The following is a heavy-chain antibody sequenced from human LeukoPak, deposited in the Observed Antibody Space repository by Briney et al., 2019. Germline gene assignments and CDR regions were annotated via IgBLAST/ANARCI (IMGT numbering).Heavy chain of an antibody. CDR2: IYSGGST. CDR3: ARASYTNDFWSGYYDFDD. CDR1: GFTVSSNY. V-gene: IGHV3-66*02. Sequence: GGSLRLSCAASGFTVSSNYMSWVRQAPGKGLERVSVIYSGGSTYYADSVKGRFTISRDNSKNTLYLQMNSLRAEDTAVYYCARASYTNDFWSGYYDFDDWGQGTLVTVSS. D-gene: IGHD3-3*01. J-gene: IGHJ4*02.